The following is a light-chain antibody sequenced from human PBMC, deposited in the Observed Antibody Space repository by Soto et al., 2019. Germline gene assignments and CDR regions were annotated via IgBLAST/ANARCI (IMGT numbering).Light chain of an antibody. Sequence: EVVLTQSPDTLSLSPGERATLSCRASQSVSNNYVAWYQQKPGPAPRLLIYGASSRASGIPDICSGSGSGKDFTLTISRLEPEDFAEFYWQQYGSSPLTFGGGTKVEIK. J-gene: IGKJ4*01. CDR1: QSVSNNY. V-gene: IGKV3-20*01. CDR2: GAS. CDR3: QQYGSSPLT.